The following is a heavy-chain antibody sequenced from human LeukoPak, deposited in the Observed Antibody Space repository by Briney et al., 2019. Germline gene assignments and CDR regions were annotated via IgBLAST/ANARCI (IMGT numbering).Heavy chain of an antibody. CDR1: GFTFSSYA. Sequence: PGGSLRVSCAASGFTFSSYAMSWVRQAPGKGLEWVSPISGSGGSTYYADSVKGRFTISRDNSKNTLFLQMNSLRAEDTAVYYCAKEGSGSGSAKYMDVWGKGTTVTVSS. CDR3: AKEGSGSGSAKYMDV. V-gene: IGHV3-23*01. D-gene: IGHD3-10*01. J-gene: IGHJ6*03. CDR2: ISGSGGST.